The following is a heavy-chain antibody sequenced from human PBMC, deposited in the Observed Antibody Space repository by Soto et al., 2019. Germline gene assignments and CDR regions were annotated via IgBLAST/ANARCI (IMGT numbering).Heavy chain of an antibody. Sequence: QVQLVESGGGVVQPGRSLRLSCGASGFTFSSNDMHWVRQAPGKGPEWVAVISYDGSNKDYADSVKGRFTISRDNSKNTLFLQMNSLRLEDTAVYFCARDEGGSYPPFVNWGQGSLVTVSS. J-gene: IGHJ4*02. CDR3: ARDEGGSYPPFVN. V-gene: IGHV3-30*03. CDR1: GFTFSSND. D-gene: IGHD1-26*01. CDR2: ISYDGSNK.